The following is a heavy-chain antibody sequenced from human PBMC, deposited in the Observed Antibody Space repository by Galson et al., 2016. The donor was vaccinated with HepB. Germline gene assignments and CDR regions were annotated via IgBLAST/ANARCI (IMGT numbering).Heavy chain of an antibody. V-gene: IGHV4-61*01. D-gene: IGHD2-2*02. CDR2: IHDSGNT. J-gene: IGHJ6*02. CDR1: SDPVTSGTYY. CDR3: ARDEGFYNGMDV. Sequence: ETLSLTCTVSSDPVTSGTYYWSWVRQSPGKGLDWIGYIHDSGNTNYNPSIKSRVTISRDTSKNQFFLEWTSVTAADTAVYYCARDEGFYNGMDVWGQGTTVTVAS.